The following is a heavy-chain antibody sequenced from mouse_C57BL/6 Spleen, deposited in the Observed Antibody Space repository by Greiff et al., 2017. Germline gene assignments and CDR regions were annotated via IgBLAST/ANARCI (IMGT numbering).Heavy chain of an antibody. CDR2: IDPNSGGT. J-gene: IGHJ1*03. V-gene: IGHV1-72*01. CDR3: ARHYGNYEEYFDV. Sequence: QVQLKQPGAELVKPGASVKLSCKASGYTFTSYWMHWVKQRPGRGLEWIGRIDPNSGGTKYNEKFKSKATLTVDKPSSTAYMQLSSLTSEDSAVYYCARHYGNYEEYFDVWGTGTTVTVSS. D-gene: IGHD2-1*01. CDR1: GYTFTSYW.